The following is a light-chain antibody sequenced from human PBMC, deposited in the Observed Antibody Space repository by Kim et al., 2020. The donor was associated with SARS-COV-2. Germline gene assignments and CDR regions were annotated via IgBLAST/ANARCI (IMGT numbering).Light chain of an antibody. CDR2: YDS. Sequence: PGKTARITCGGNNIGSKSVHWYQQKPGRAPVLVIYYDSDRPSGIPERFSGSNSGNTATLTISRVEAGDEADYYCQVWDSSSDHPGVFGGGTQLTVL. CDR1: NIGSKS. CDR3: QVWDSSSDHPGV. V-gene: IGLV3-21*04. J-gene: IGLJ3*02.